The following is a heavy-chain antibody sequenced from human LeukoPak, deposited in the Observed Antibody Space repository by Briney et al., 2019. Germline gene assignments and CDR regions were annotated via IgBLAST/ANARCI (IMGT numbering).Heavy chain of an antibody. CDR2: IIPILGIA. D-gene: IGHD2-2*01. V-gene: IGHV1-69*04. J-gene: IGHJ6*02. CDR1: GGTFSSYA. Sequence: SVKVSCKASGGTFSSYAISWVRQAPGQGLKWMGRIIPILGIANYAQKFQGRVTITADKSTSTAYMELSSLRSEDTAVYYCARGPLVVPADPYYYGMDVWGQGTTVTVSS. CDR3: ARGPLVVPADPYYYGMDV.